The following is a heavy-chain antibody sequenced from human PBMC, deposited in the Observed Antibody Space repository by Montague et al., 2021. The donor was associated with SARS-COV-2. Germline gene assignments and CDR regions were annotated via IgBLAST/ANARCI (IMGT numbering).Heavy chain of an antibody. CDR2: IYYSGTT. CDR3: ARSPEPMIILIITSLNWYFDL. CDR1: GASISSGGFY. V-gene: IGHV4-31*03. Sequence: TLSLTCTVSGASISSGGFYWSWLRQHPRKGLEWIGFIYYSGTTYHNPSLKSRVTISVDTSKNQFSLKMSSVTAADTAVYYCARSPEPMIILIITSLNWYFDLWGRGTLVTVSS. D-gene: IGHD3-22*01. J-gene: IGHJ2*01.